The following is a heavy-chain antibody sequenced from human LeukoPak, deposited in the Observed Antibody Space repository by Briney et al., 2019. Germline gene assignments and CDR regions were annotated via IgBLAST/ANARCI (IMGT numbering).Heavy chain of an antibody. CDR2: INNDGSTT. D-gene: IGHD3-22*01. CDR3: AKDPYYDSSGLFDY. V-gene: IGHV3-74*01. J-gene: IGHJ4*02. CDR1: GFTFSNYW. Sequence: PGGSLRLSCAASGFTFSNYWMHWVRQTPGKGLVWVSRINNDGSTTSYADSVKGRFTISRGNAKNSLYLQMNSLRAEDTALYYCAKDPYYDSSGLFDYWGQGTLVTVSS.